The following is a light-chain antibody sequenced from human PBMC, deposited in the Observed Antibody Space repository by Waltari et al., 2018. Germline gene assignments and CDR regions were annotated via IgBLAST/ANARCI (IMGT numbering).Light chain of an antibody. CDR2: AAS. CDR1: QSIGTY. CDR3: QQSYTTPRT. V-gene: IGKV1-39*01. J-gene: IGKJ1*01. Sequence: VTITCRASQSIGTYLNWYQHKPGRAPELLVYAASTLQGGVPLRFSGSGSETHFTLAISSLQREDFATYYCQQSYTTPRTLGQGTKVEIK.